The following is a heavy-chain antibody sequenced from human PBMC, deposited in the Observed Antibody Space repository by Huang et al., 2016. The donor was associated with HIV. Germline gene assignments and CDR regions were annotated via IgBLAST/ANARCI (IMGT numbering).Heavy chain of an antibody. CDR1: GFTFGDFT. D-gene: IGHD2-15*01. CDR3: ARESCSGGTCYLFDF. V-gene: IGHV3-48*04. Sequence: EVQLVESGGGLVQPGTSLRRSCAASGFTFGDFTMNWVRQAPGKGLEWISYSCSSSNSKLYADSEKGRFTISRDNARNSLYLQLKSLRVEDTAVYYCARESCSGGTCYLFDFWGQGVLVTVSS. CDR2: SCSSSNSK. J-gene: IGHJ4*02.